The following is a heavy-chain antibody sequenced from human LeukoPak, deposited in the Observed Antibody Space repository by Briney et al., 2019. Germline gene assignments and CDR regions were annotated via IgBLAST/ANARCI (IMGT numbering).Heavy chain of an antibody. CDR1: GGTFSSYT. D-gene: IGHD6-19*01. Sequence: SVKVSCKASGGTFSSYTISWVRQAPGQGLEWMGRIIPILGIANYAQKFQGRVTITADKSTSTAYMELSSLRSEDTAVYYCARGPGAGIAVSGRYYGMDVWGQGTAVTVSS. CDR2: IIPILGIA. J-gene: IGHJ6*02. V-gene: IGHV1-69*02. CDR3: ARGPGAGIAVSGRYYGMDV.